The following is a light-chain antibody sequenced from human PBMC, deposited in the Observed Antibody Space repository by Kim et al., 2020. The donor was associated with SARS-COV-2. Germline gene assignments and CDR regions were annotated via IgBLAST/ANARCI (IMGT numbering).Light chain of an antibody. CDR3: QVWDSITRE. V-gene: IGLV3-9*01. CDR2: RDT. CDR1: NIGSKN. J-gene: IGLJ3*02. Sequence: SVAQGKAARITCGGNNIGSKNVHWYQQKPGQAPVLVIYRDTNRPSGIPERFSGSNSGNTATLTISRAQDGDEADYYCQVWDSITREFGGGTKLTVL.